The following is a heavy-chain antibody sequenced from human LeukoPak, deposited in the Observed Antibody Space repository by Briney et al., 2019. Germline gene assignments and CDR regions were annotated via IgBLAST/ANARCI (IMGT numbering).Heavy chain of an antibody. CDR1: GYTFTGYY. J-gene: IGHJ3*02. Sequence: ASVKVSCKASGYTFTGYYMHWVRQAPGQGLEWMGWINPNSGGTNCAQKFQGWVTMTRDTSISTAYMELSRLRSDDTAVYYCARPAGIAVAGNAFDIWGQGTMVTVSS. D-gene: IGHD6-19*01. V-gene: IGHV1-2*04. CDR2: INPNSGGT. CDR3: ARPAGIAVAGNAFDI.